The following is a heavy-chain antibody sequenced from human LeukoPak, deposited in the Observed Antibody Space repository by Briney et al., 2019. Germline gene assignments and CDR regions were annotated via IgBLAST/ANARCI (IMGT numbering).Heavy chain of an antibody. CDR3: AKGQIAAALPEGMDV. Sequence: PGRSLRLSCAASGFTFNDYAMHWVRQAPGKGPEWVSLISWDGGSTYYADSVKGRFTISRDNSKNSLYLQMNSLRAEDTALYYCAKGQIAAALPEGMDVWGQGTTVTVSS. CDR2: ISWDGGST. CDR1: GFTFNDYA. D-gene: IGHD6-13*01. J-gene: IGHJ6*02. V-gene: IGHV3-43D*03.